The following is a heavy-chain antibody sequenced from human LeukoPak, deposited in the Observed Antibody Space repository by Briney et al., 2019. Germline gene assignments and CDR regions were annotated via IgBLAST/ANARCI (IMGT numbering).Heavy chain of an antibody. J-gene: IGHJ3*02. CDR2: IYYSGST. V-gene: IGHV4-39*07. CDR1: GGSISSSSYY. Sequence: PSETLSLTCTVSGGSISSSSYYWGWIRQPPGKGLEWIGSIYYSGSTYYNPSLKSLVTISVDTSKNQFSLKLSSVTAAGTAVYYCARTDYCGGDCYSAAFDIWGQGTMVTVSS. CDR3: ARTDYCGGDCYSAAFDI. D-gene: IGHD2-21*02.